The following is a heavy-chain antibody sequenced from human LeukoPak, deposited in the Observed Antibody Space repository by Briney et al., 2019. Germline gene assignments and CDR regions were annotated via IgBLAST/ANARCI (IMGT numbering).Heavy chain of an antibody. Sequence: GGSLRLSCAASGFTFSSYSMNWVRQAPGKGLEWVSFISSSSSYIYYADSLKGRFTISRDNAKNSLYLQMNSLTAEATAVYYCARDRSGSYSRASDYWGQGTLVTVSS. CDR1: GFTFSSYS. D-gene: IGHD1-26*01. CDR3: ARDRSGSYSRASDY. V-gene: IGHV3-21*01. CDR2: ISSSSSYI. J-gene: IGHJ4*02.